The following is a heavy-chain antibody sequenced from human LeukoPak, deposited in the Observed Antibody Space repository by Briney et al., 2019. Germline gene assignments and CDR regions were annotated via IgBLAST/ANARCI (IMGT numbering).Heavy chain of an antibody. CDR3: TSQLQLLTFFDY. CDR1: GFSFCDYS. CDR2: IRSEAYGGTT. D-gene: IGHD6-13*01. Sequence: GGSLRLSCTASGFSFCDYSMNWVRQAPGKGLEWVGFIRSEAYGGTTQYAASVKGRFTISRDDSKSIAYLQMNSLKTEDTAVYYCTSQLQLLTFFDYWGQGTLVTVSS. J-gene: IGHJ4*02. V-gene: IGHV3-49*04.